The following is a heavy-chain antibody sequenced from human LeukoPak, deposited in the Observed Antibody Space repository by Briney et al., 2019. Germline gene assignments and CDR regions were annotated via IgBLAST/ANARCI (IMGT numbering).Heavy chain of an antibody. CDR3: ARVSPFDY. CDR2: ISGSAGST. CDR1: GFTFSNFG. V-gene: IGHV3-23*01. Sequence: PGGSLRLSCTASGFTFSNFGMSWVRQAPGKGLEWVSTISGSAGSTHYADSVKGRFTISRDSSKNTVYLQMNSLRAEDTAVYYCARVSPFDYWGQGTLVTVSS. J-gene: IGHJ4*02.